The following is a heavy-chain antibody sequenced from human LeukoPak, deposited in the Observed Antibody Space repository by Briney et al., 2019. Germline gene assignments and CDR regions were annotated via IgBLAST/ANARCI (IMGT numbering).Heavy chain of an antibody. D-gene: IGHD4-17*01. V-gene: IGHV3-66*02. Sequence: PGGSLRLSCAASGFTVSSKYMSWVRQAPGKGLEWVSVIYSGGSTYYADSVKGRFTISRDNSKNTLYLQMNSLRAEDAAVYYCARGEHDYGDSEPRWGQGTMVTVSS. CDR2: IYSGGST. J-gene: IGHJ3*01. CDR3: ARGEHDYGDSEPR. CDR1: GFTVSSKY.